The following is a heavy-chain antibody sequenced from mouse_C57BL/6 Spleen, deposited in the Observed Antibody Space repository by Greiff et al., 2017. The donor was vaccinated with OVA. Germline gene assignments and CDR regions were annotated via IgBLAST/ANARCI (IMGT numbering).Heavy chain of an antibody. CDR1: GYTFTDYN. V-gene: IGHV1-18*01. D-gene: IGHD1-1*01. CDR2: INSNYGGT. CDR3: ARPYYGSSYGYFDD. J-gene: IGHJ1*03. Sequence: EVQLQQSGPELVKPGASVKIPCKASGYTFTDYNMDWVKQSHGKSLEWIGDINSNYGGTISNQKVKGKVTLTVSKSSSKAYMELRSLTSEDTAVYDCARPYYGSSYGYFDDWGTGTTVTVSS.